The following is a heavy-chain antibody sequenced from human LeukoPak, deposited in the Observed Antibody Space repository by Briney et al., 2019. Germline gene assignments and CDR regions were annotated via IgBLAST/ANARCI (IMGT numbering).Heavy chain of an antibody. CDR3: ARVGQQLVRPDY. J-gene: IGHJ4*02. D-gene: IGHD6-13*01. CDR2: ISSSSSYR. V-gene: IGHV3-21*01. CDR1: GFTFSSYS. Sequence: GGSLRLSCAASGFTFSSYSMNWVRQAPGKGLEWVSSISSSSSYRYYADSVKGRFTISRDNAKNSLYLQMNSLRAEDTAVYYCARVGQQLVRPDYWGQGTLVTVSS.